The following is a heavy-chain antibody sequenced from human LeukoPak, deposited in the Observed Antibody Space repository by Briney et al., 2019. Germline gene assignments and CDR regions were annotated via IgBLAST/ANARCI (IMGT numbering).Heavy chain of an antibody. Sequence: SETLSLTCAVYGGSFSGYYWNWIRQPPGKGLEWIGEINHSGSTNYNPSLKSRVTISVDTSKNQFSLKLSSVTAADTAVYYCARGRRRYDYWGQGTLVTVSS. D-gene: IGHD3-9*01. V-gene: IGHV4-34*01. CDR3: ARGRRRYDY. CDR2: INHSGST. CDR1: GGSFSGYY. J-gene: IGHJ4*02.